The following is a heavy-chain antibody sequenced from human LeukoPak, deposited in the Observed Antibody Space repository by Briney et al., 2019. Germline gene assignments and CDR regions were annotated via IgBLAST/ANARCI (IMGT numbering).Heavy chain of an antibody. CDR2: IYPTGNT. Sequence: SETLSLTCSVSGGSIISYYWSWIRQPAGKGPEWIGRIYPTGNTDYNPSLKTRVTMSTDLSKKQFSLRLRSVAAADTAVYYCARLKFYDSTGYSPGYYMDVWGKGTAVTVSS. V-gene: IGHV4-4*07. CDR3: ARLKFYDSTGYSPGYYMDV. J-gene: IGHJ6*03. CDR1: GGSIISYY. D-gene: IGHD3-22*01.